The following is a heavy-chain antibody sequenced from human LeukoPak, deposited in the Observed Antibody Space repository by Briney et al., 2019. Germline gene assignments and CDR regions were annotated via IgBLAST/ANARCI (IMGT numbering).Heavy chain of an antibody. J-gene: IGHJ4*02. D-gene: IGHD6-19*01. CDR2: IIPIFGTA. V-gene: IGHV1-69*13. CDR3: ARERGYSSGWGPDY. Sequence: ASVKVSCKASGGTFSSYAISWVRQAPGQGLEWMGGIIPIFGTANYAQKFQGRVTITADESTSTAYMELSSLRSEDTAVYYCARERGYSSGWGPDYWGQGTLVTVSS. CDR1: GGTFSSYA.